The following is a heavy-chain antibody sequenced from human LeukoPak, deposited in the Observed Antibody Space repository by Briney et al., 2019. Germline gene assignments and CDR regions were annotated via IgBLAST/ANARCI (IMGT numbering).Heavy chain of an antibody. V-gene: IGHV3-30*01. D-gene: IGHD6-13*01. Sequence: GGSLRLSCAASGFTFSSYAMHWVRQAPGKGLEWVAVISYDGSNKYYADSVKGRFTISRDNSKNTLYLQMNSLRAEDTAVYYCARERFLYSSSWFYFDYWGQGTLVTVSS. J-gene: IGHJ4*02. CDR1: GFTFSSYA. CDR3: ARERFLYSSSWFYFDY. CDR2: ISYDGSNK.